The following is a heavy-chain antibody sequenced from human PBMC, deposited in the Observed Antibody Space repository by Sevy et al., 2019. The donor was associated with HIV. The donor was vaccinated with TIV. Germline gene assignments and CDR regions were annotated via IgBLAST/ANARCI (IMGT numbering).Heavy chain of an antibody. CDR3: ARGGLGPHGMDV. D-gene: IGHD3-16*01. CDR2: IWYDGSNK. J-gene: IGHJ6*02. CDR1: GFTFSSYG. Sequence: GGSLRLSCAASGFTFSSYGMHWVRQAPGKGLEWVAVIWYDGSNKYYADSVKGRFTISRDNSKNTLYLQMNSLRAEDTAVNYCARGGLGPHGMDVWGQGTTVTVSS. V-gene: IGHV3-33*01.